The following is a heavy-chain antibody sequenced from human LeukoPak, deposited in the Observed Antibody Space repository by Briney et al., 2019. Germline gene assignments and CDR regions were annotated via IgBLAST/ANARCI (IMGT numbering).Heavy chain of an antibody. Sequence: GGSLRLSCAASGFTFSSYGMHRVRQAPGKGLEWVAVIWYDGSNKYYADSVKGRFTISRDNSKNTLYLQMNSLRAEDTAVYYCAKDHSSGWYGGLDYWGQGTLVTVSS. D-gene: IGHD6-19*01. V-gene: IGHV3-33*06. CDR2: IWYDGSNK. J-gene: IGHJ4*02. CDR1: GFTFSSYG. CDR3: AKDHSSGWYGGLDY.